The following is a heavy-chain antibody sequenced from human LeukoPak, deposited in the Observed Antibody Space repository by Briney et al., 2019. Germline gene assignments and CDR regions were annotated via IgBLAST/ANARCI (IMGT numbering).Heavy chain of an antibody. CDR2: IIPIFGTA. J-gene: IGHJ3*02. Sequence: SVKVSCKASGGTFSSYAISWVRQAPGQGLEWMGGIIPIFGTANYAQKFQGRVTITADESTSTAYMELSSLRSEDPAVYYCSTDCSSTSCYILTDAFDIWGQGTMVTVSS. CDR3: STDCSSTSCYILTDAFDI. V-gene: IGHV1-69*13. D-gene: IGHD2-2*02. CDR1: GGTFSSYA.